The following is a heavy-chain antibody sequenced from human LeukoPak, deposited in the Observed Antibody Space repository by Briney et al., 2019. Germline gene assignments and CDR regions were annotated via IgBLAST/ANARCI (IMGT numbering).Heavy chain of an antibody. CDR2: IDWDDDT. CDR1: GFSLSTTGMC. J-gene: IGHJ6*02. Sequence: SGPALVKPTQTLTPTCTFSGFSLSTTGMCVNWIRQPPGKALEWLARIDWDDDTFYSTSLKTRLTVSKDTSKNQVVLIMTNMDPVDTATYYCARGSTIFYQYGMDVWGQGTTVTVSS. CDR3: ARGSTIFYQYGMDV. V-gene: IGHV2-70*17. D-gene: IGHD5-24*01.